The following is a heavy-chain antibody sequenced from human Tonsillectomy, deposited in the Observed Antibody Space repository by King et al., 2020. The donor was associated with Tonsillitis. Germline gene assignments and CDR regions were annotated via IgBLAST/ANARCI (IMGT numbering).Heavy chain of an antibody. CDR3: AVYDILTGYFDY. J-gene: IGHJ4*02. CDR1: GGSISSSSYY. V-gene: IGHV4-39*01. Sequence: QLQESGPGLVKPSETLSLTCTVSGGSISSSSYYWGWIRQPPGKGLEWIGSIYYSGSTYYNPSLKSRVTISVDTSKNRFSLTLSSVTAADTAVYYCAVYDILTGYFDYWGQGTLVTVSS. CDR2: IYYSGST. D-gene: IGHD3-9*01.